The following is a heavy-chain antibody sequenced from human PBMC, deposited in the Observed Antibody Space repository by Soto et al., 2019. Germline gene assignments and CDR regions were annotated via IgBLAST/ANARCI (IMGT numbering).Heavy chain of an antibody. CDR2: IYYSGST. J-gene: IGHJ5*02. V-gene: IGHV4-30-4*01. CDR1: GGSISSGDYY. Sequence: SETLFLTCTVSGGSISSGDYYWSWIRQPPGKGLEWRGYIYYSGSTYYNPSLKSRVTISVDMSKNQFSLKLSSVTAADTAVYYCARGGYSYGYRSYWFDPWGQGTLVTVSS. D-gene: IGHD5-18*01. CDR3: ARGGYSYGYRSYWFDP.